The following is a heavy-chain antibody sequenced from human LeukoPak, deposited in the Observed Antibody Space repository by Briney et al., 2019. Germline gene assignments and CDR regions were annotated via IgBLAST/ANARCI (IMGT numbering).Heavy chain of an antibody. CDR3: AKGGDSSGWYYYFDY. CDR2: ISGSGGST. CDR1: GFTFSSYA. J-gene: IGHJ4*02. Sequence: GGSLRLSCAASGFTFSSYAMSWVRRAPGKGLEWVSAISGSGGSTYYADSVKGRFTISRDNSKNTLYLQMNSLRAEDTAVYYCAKGGDSSGWYYYFDYWGQGTLVTVSS. D-gene: IGHD6-19*01. V-gene: IGHV3-23*01.